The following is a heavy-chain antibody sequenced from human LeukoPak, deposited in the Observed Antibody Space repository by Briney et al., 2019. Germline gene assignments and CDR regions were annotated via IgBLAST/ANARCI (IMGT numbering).Heavy chain of an antibody. D-gene: IGHD6-19*01. CDR2: IWYDGSNK. CDR3: ARGEQWLVRWGFDY. CDR1: GFTFSSCG. Sequence: GGSLRLSCAASGFTFSSCGMHWVRQAPGKGLEWVAVIWYDGSNKYYADSVKGRFTISRDNSKNTLYLQMNSLRAEDTAVYYCARGEQWLVRWGFDYWGQGTLVTVSS. V-gene: IGHV3-33*01. J-gene: IGHJ4*02.